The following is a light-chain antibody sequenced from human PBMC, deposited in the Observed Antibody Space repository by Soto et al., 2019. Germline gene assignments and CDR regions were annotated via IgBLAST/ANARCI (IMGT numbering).Light chain of an antibody. CDR2: VAS. Sequence: DIQMTQSPSSLYAFVGDRVTITCRASQSISIYLNWYQQKPGKAPKLLINVASSLQGGVPSRFSGSGSGTDFTLAISSLQPEDFATYYCQQVSSTPQPFGGGTKVEIK. J-gene: IGKJ4*01. V-gene: IGKV1-39*01. CDR1: QSISIY. CDR3: QQVSSTPQP.